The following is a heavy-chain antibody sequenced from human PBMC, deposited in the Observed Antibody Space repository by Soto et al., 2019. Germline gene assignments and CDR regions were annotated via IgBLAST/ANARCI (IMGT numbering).Heavy chain of an antibody. CDR3: AKDSGRITMIVVVIRGDAFDI. CDR2: ISGSGGST. J-gene: IGHJ3*02. Sequence: PGGSLRLSCAASGFTFSSYAMSWVRQAPGKGLEWVSAISGSGGSTYYADSVKGRFTISRDNSKNTLYLQMNSLRAEDAAVYYCAKDSGRITMIVVVIRGDAFDIWGQGTMVTVSS. V-gene: IGHV3-23*01. CDR1: GFTFSSYA. D-gene: IGHD3-22*01.